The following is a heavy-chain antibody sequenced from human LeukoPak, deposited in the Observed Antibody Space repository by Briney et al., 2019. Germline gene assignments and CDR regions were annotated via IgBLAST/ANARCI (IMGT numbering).Heavy chain of an antibody. J-gene: IGHJ4*02. CDR3: ARGDFWSGYYFDY. D-gene: IGHD3-3*01. V-gene: IGHV4-61*02. Sequence: SQTLSLTCTGSGGSISSGIYSWSWIRQPAGKGLEWIGRIYTSGSTNYNPSLRTRVTISVDTSKNQFSLKLSSVTAADTAVYYCARGDFWSGYYFDYWGQGTLVTVSS. CDR2: IYTSGST. CDR1: GGSISSGIYS.